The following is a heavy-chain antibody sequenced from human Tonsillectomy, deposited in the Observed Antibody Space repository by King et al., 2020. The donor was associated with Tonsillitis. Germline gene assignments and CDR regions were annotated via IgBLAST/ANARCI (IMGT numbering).Heavy chain of an antibody. CDR1: GYIFITFD. D-gene: IGHD3-9*01. J-gene: IGHJ4*02. CDR2: MNPRNGDA. Sequence: QLVQSGAGVKKPGAAMRVSCKASGYIFITFDINWVRQASGQGLEWMGWMNPRNGDAGYAQKFQGRIAVTRNTSESTAYLELSNLTSEDTAVYYCARGRRGYVGWYYFDSWGQGTPVIVSS. CDR3: ARGRRGYVGWYYFDS. V-gene: IGHV1-8*02.